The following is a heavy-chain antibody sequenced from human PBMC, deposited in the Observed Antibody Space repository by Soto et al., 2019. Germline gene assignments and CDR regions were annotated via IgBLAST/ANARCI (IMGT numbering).Heavy chain of an antibody. CDR2: ISAHTGSS. CDR1: GYTFTSSG. J-gene: IGHJ3*01. Sequence: QVQLVQSGAEVKKPGASVKVSCKASGYTFTSSGMSWVRQAPGQGLEWMGWISAHTGSSEYAQRVQGRVTMTTDRSTSTAYMELRSLRSDDTAVYYCARAFFYQGSDSRGYSFDACDFWGPGTLVTVSS. CDR3: ARAFFYQGSDSRGYSFDACDF. D-gene: IGHD3-22*01. V-gene: IGHV1-18*01.